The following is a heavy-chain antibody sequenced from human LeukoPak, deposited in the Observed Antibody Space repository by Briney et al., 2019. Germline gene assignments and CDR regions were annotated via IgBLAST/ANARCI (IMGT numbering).Heavy chain of an antibody. Sequence: ASVKVSCKASGYTFTSYGISWVRQAPGQGLERMGWISAYNGNTNYAQKLQGRVTMTTDTSTSTAYVELRSLRSDDTAVYYCARDRVTYYYDSSGYLWLGDYWGQGTLVTVSS. CDR1: GYTFTSYG. V-gene: IGHV1-18*01. J-gene: IGHJ4*02. CDR2: ISAYNGNT. D-gene: IGHD3-22*01. CDR3: ARDRVTYYYDSSGYLWLGDY.